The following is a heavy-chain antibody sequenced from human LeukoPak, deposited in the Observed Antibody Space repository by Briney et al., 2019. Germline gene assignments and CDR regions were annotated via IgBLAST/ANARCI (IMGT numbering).Heavy chain of an antibody. J-gene: IGHJ4*02. CDR2: INWNGGST. Sequence: PGGSLRLSCAASGFTFDDYGMSWVRQAPGKGLEWVSGINWNGGSTGYADSVKGRFTISRDNAKNSLYLQMNSLRAEDTALYYCARDKPARYFALTGTPLFDYWGQGTLVTVSS. CDR3: ARDKPARYFALTGTPLFDY. CDR1: GFTFDDYG. V-gene: IGHV3-20*04. D-gene: IGHD3-9*01.